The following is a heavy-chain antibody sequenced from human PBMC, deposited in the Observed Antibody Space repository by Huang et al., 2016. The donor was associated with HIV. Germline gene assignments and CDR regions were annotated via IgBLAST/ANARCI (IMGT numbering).Heavy chain of an antibody. J-gene: IGHJ6*03. CDR2: GGYIDQKV. Sequence: HLVESGGGSVRPGESLQLPCVANGFDFSTHIFSWVRQAPGRGLEWISHGGYIDQKVSYAKSVRVRFTSSRDNARQSIYLQMRNLRPSDTAKYYCVRDTKYRSGFYNYYYMDVWGNGTAVTVSS. D-gene: IGHD6-25*01. CDR3: VRDTKYRSGFYNYYYMDV. V-gene: IGHV3-48*01. CDR1: GFDFSTHI.